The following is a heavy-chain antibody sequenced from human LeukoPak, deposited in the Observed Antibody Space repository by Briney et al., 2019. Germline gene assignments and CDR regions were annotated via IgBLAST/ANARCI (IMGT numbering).Heavy chain of an antibody. J-gene: IGHJ5*02. CDR1: GRSPSNFY. V-gene: IGHV4-59*12. CDR2: TLYSGSH. CDR3: AGCDRLGFGAFKGCFDP. D-gene: IGHD3-10*01. Sequence: SQTRSLTSPLYGRSPSNFYCRWIRHPPRKVREWMGYTLYSGSHYYQPSLKRRVTISVAASKTQFSLKLSAVTAADTAVYYCAGCDRLGFGAFKGCFDPWGQGILVTVSS.